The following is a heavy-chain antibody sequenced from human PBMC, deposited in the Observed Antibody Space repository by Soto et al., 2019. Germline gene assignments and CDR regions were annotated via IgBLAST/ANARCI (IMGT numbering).Heavy chain of an antibody. J-gene: IGHJ6*02. V-gene: IGHV1-18*01. CDR2: ISAYNGNT. CDR3: ARVKYSPPYYYCYGMDV. Sequence: QVQLVQSGAEVKKPGASVKVSCKASGYTFTSYGSSCVRQAPGQGLEWMGWISAYNGNTNYAQKRQGRVTMTTDTSTSTAYMEMRSLRSDDTAVYYCARVKYSPPYYYCYGMDVWGQGTTVTVSS. CDR1: GYTFTSYG. D-gene: IGHD5-18*01.